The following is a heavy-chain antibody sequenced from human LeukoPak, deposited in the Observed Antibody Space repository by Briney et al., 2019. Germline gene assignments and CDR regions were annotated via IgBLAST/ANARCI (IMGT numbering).Heavy chain of an antibody. Sequence: GGSLRLFCAASGFTFSSYGMHWVRQAPGKGLEWVAVISHDGVDKYYADSVKGRFTISRDNSKNTVSLQVNSLRAEDTAAYYCAKGGYCSATRCYVGKGMDDWGQGTLVTVSS. J-gene: IGHJ4*02. CDR2: ISHDGVDK. D-gene: IGHD2-2*01. V-gene: IGHV3-30*18. CDR1: GFTFSSYG. CDR3: AKGGYCSATRCYVGKGMDD.